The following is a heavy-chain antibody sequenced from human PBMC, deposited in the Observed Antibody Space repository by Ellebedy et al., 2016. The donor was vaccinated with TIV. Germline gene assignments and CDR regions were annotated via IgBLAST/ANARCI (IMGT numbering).Heavy chain of an antibody. Sequence: MPSETLSLTCTVSGGSISSYYWSWIRQPPGKGLEWIGHMYNNGRSNYNPSLKSRVTVSVATSKNQFSLKLSSVTAADTAVYYCARTYYDFWSGFENYYYSYVMDVWGQGTTVTVSS. CDR1: GGSISSYY. V-gene: IGHV4-59*01. CDR3: ARTYYDFWSGFENYYYSYVMDV. D-gene: IGHD3-3*01. J-gene: IGHJ6*02. CDR2: MYNNGRS.